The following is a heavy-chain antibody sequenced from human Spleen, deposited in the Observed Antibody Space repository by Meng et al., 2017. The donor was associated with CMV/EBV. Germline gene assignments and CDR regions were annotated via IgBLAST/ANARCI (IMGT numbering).Heavy chain of an antibody. CDR3: VRDFLFGASSWYKFGY. J-gene: IGHJ4*02. D-gene: IGHD6-13*01. V-gene: IGHV3-23*01. CDR2: ISGSGGST. Sequence: GGSLRLSXXASGFTFSSSAMSWVRQAPGKGLEWVSGISGSGGSTYYADSXXGRFTIARDNSKSTLHLPMNNLRAADTXVYYCVRDFLFGASSWYKFGYWGQGILVTVSS. CDR1: GFTFSSSA.